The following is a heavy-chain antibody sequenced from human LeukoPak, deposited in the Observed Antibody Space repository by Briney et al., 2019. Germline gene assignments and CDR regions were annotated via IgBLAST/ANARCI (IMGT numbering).Heavy chain of an antibody. D-gene: IGHD3-10*01. V-gene: IGHV5-51*01. J-gene: IGHJ4*02. CDR2: IYPGDSDI. CDR3: ARGPGGESYFLSEIDY. Sequence: GESLKISCKVSGYRFTNYWIGWVRQMPGKGLERMGIIYPGDSDIRYRPSFQGQVTISADKSISTTYLQWSSLKASDTAMYYCARGPGGESYFLSEIDYWGQGTLVTVSS. CDR1: GYRFTNYW.